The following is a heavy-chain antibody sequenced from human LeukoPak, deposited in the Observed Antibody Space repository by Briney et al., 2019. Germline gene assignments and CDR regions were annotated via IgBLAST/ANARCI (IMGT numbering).Heavy chain of an antibody. CDR1: GFTFSSYW. V-gene: IGHV3-7*03. Sequence: GGSLRLSCAASGFTFSSYWMSWVRQAPGKGLEWVANIKQDGSEKYYVDSVKGRFTISRDNAKNSLYLQMNSLRAEDTALYYCAKDATYDVWDAFDIWGQGTMVTVSS. CDR2: IKQDGSEK. J-gene: IGHJ3*02. CDR3: AKDATYDVWDAFDI. D-gene: IGHD3-3*01.